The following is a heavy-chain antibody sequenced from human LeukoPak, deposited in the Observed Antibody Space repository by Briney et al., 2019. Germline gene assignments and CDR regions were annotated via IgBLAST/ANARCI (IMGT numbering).Heavy chain of an antibody. J-gene: IGHJ4*02. CDR1: GFTFSSYS. CDR2: ISSSSSTI. V-gene: IGHV3-48*01. Sequence: PGGSLRLSCAASGFTFSSYSMNWVRQAPGEGLEWVSYISSSSSTIYYADSVKGRFTISRDNAKNSLYLQMNSLRAEDTAVYYCARDPAAAGTGYWGQGTLVTVSS. D-gene: IGHD6-13*01. CDR3: ARDPAAAGTGY.